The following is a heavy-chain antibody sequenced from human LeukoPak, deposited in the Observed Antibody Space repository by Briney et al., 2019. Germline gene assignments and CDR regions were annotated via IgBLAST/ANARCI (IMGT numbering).Heavy chain of an antibody. D-gene: IGHD3-22*01. J-gene: IGHJ4*02. CDR2: ISSSSSYI. CDR3: ARDDSSGYYGAKTYYFDY. CDR1: GFTFSSYS. Sequence: PGGSLRLSCAVSGFTFSSYSTNWVRQAPGKGLEWVSSISSSSSYIYYADSVKGRFTISRDNAKNSLYLHMNSLRAEDTAVYYCARDDSSGYYGAKTYYFDYWGQGTLVTVSS. V-gene: IGHV3-21*01.